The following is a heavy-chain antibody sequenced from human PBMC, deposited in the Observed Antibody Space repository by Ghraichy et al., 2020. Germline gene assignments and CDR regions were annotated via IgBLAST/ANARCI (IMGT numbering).Heavy chain of an antibody. CDR3: ARLPTMFGVSPWGMHI. CDR1: GASISGFY. Sequence: SETLSLTCTVSGASISGFYWSWIRQPPGKGLEWIGHIYYSGTTNYSPSLKSRLTLSVDRSQNLVSLRLSSVTSADTAVYYCARLPTMFGVSPWGMHIWGQRTTVTVS. V-gene: IGHV4-59*01. D-gene: IGHD3-3*01. CDR2: IYYSGTT. J-gene: IGHJ6*02.